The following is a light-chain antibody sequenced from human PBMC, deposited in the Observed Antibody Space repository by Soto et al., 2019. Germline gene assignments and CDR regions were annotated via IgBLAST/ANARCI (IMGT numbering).Light chain of an antibody. Sequence: EIVMTQSPVTLSMSPGERATLSCGASQLFGSNVAWYQQRPGQPPKLLIYGASAMATDIPARFNGSGSGTDVTLTISSLQSEDSAIYYCQQYNNWPTWTFGQGTKVAI. V-gene: IGKV3-15*01. CDR1: QLFGSN. CDR3: QQYNNWPTWT. CDR2: GAS. J-gene: IGKJ1*01.